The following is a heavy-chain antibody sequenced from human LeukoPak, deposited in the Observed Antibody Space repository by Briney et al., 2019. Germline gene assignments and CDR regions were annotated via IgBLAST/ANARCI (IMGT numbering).Heavy chain of an antibody. CDR2: ISAYNGNT. D-gene: IGHD1-26*01. CDR1: GYTFTSYG. J-gene: IGHJ4*02. CDR3: ARMFRGDY. Sequence: ASVKVSCKASGYTFTSYGISWVRQAPGQGLEWMGWISAYNGNTNYAQKFQGRVTMTRNTSISTAYMELSSLRSEDTAVYYCARMFRGDYWGQGTLVTVSS. V-gene: IGHV1-18*01.